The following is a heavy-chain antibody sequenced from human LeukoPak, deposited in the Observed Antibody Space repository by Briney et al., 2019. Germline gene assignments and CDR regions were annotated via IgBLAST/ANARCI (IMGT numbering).Heavy chain of an antibody. Sequence: SVKVSCKASGGTFSSYAISWVRQAPGQGLEWMGGIIPIFGTANYAQKFQGRVTITADKSTSTAYMELSSLRSEDTAVYYCARFDRPYGSGFGNNWFDPWGQGTLVTVSS. J-gene: IGHJ5*02. D-gene: IGHD3-10*01. CDR1: GGTFSSYA. CDR2: IIPIFGTA. CDR3: ARFDRPYGSGFGNNWFDP. V-gene: IGHV1-69*06.